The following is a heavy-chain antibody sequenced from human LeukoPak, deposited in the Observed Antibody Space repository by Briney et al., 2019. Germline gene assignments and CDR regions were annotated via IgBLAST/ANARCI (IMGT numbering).Heavy chain of an antibody. CDR3: ATHLWYDYVWGSYRYQFDY. D-gene: IGHD3-16*02. CDR2: IYYSGST. Sequence: PSETLSLTCTVSGGSISSSSYYWGWIRQPPGKGLEWIGSIYYSGSTYYNPSLKSRVTISVDTSKNQFSLKLSSVTAADTAVYYCATHLWYDYVWGSYRYQFDYWGQGTLVTVSS. CDR1: GGSISSSSYY. V-gene: IGHV4-39*01. J-gene: IGHJ4*02.